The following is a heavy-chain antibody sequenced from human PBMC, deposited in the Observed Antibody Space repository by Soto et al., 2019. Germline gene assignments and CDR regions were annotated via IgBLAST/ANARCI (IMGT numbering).Heavy chain of an antibody. CDR3: AKGSASGSPYYFDY. CDR1: GFTFSSYA. V-gene: IGHV3-23*01. Sequence: GRSLRLSCAASGFTFSSYAMSWVRQSPGKGLEWVSAISGSGGSTFHADSVKGRFTISRDNSKNTLYLQMSSLRAEDTAVYYCAKGSASGSPYYFDYWGQGILVTVSS. D-gene: IGHD6-25*01. CDR2: ISGSGGST. J-gene: IGHJ4*02.